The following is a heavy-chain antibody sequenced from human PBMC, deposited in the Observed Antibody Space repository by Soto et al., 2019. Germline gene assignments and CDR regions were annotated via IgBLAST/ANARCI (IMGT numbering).Heavy chain of an antibody. CDR2: ISGTGGST. CDR3: AKGTASPDSGYHFDS. CDR1: GFTFSSYA. D-gene: IGHD5-12*01. J-gene: IGHJ4*02. V-gene: IGHV3-23*01. Sequence: EVQLLESGGGLVQPGGSLRLSCAASGFTFSSYAMSWVRQAPGKGLECVSGISGTGGSTFYANSVKGRFTISRDNSKYTLYLQMNSLRADDTALYYCAKGTASPDSGYHFDSWGQGTLVTVSS.